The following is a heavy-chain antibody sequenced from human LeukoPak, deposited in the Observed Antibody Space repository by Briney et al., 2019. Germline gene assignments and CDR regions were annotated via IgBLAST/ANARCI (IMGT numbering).Heavy chain of an antibody. CDR3: ARDSLDRRWLQY. J-gene: IGHJ4*02. CDR2: ISSSGSTI. D-gene: IGHD5-24*01. CDR1: GFTFSSYE. V-gene: IGHV3-48*03. Sequence: GGSLRLSCAASGFTFSSYEMNWVRQAPGKGLEWVSYISSSGSTIYYADSVKGRFTISRDNAKNSLYMQMNSLRAEDTAVYYCARDSLDRRWLQYWGQGTLVTVSS.